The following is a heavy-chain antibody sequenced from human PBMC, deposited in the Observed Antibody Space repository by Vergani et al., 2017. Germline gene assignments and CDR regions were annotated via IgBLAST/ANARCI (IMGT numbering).Heavy chain of an antibody. CDR1: GFTFSNAW. D-gene: IGHD3-22*01. CDR3: AKAPKYYGSSGYRTFDY. Sequence: EVQLVESGGGLVKPGGSVRLSCAASGFTFSNAWMSWVRQAPGKGLEWVGRINSKTDGGTTDYAAPVKGRFTISRDDSKNTLYLQMNSLRAEATAVYYCAKAPKYYGSSGYRTFDYGGQGTLVTVSS. J-gene: IGHJ4*02. V-gene: IGHV3-15*01. CDR2: INSKTDGGTT.